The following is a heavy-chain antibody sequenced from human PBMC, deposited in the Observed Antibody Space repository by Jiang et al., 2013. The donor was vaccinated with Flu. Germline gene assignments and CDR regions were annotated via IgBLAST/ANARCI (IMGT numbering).Heavy chain of an antibody. CDR1: GGSIISENSY. CDR2: VYYSGTT. Sequence: GPGLVKPSETLSLSCTVSGGSIISENSYWGWIRQPPGKTLEWIGSVYYSGTTYYNPSLKSRVTISVDTSKKQFSLRLSSVTAADTAVYYCASQHWDHGVGSYYMSHWGPGTLVTVSS. V-gene: IGHV4-39*07. CDR3: ASQHWDHGVGSYYMSH. J-gene: IGHJ4*02. D-gene: IGHD3-10*01.